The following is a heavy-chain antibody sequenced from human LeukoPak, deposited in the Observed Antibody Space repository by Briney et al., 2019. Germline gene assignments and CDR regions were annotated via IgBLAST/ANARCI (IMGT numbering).Heavy chain of an antibody. V-gene: IGHV3-21*01. CDR1: GFTFSSYS. CDR3: ARDQGYGDPFDY. Sequence: GGSLRLSCAASGFTFSSYSMDWVRQAPGKGLEWVSSISNSSRYIYYADSLKGRFTISRDNAKNSLYLEMNSLRAEDTAVYYCARDQGYGDPFDYWGQGTLVTVSS. D-gene: IGHD4-17*01. CDR2: ISNSSRYI. J-gene: IGHJ4*02.